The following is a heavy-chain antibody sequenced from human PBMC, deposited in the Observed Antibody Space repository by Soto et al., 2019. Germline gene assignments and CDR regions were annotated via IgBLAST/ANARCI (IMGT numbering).Heavy chain of an antibody. CDR3: ARGRRWPGHSYCGMDV. D-gene: IGHD2-15*01. Sequence: PSETLSLTCAVYGGSFSGYYCSWIRQPPGKGLEWIGEINHSGSTNYNPSLKSRVTISVDTSKNQFSLKLSSVTAADTAVYYCARGRRWPGHSYCGMDVWGQGTTVTVS. V-gene: IGHV4-34*01. CDR1: GGSFSGYY. J-gene: IGHJ6*02. CDR2: INHSGST.